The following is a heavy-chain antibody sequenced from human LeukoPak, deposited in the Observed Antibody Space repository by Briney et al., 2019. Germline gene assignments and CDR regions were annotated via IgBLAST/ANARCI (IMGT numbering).Heavy chain of an antibody. D-gene: IGHD6-13*01. V-gene: IGHV3-53*01. CDR1: GFTVSTNY. CDR3: ARVVRMAAGMNYYLDY. Sequence: GGSLRLSCAASGFTVSTNYMSGVRQAPGKGLEWVSAIYSGGSTSYADSVKGRFTISRDSSKNTLYFQMNNLRAEDTAVYYCARVVRMAAGMNYYLDYWGQGTLVTVSS. CDR2: IYSGGST. J-gene: IGHJ4*02.